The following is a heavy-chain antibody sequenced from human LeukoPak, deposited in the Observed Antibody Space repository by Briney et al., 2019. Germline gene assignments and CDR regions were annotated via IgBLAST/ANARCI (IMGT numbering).Heavy chain of an antibody. Sequence: TGGSLRLSCAASGFTFSNYEMNWVRQAPGKGLEWVSYISSSGATIYYADSVKGRFTISRDNAKNSLYLQMNSLRAEDTAVYYCAIPGDRSGWYYAFDIWGQGTMVTVSS. CDR3: AIPGDRSGWYYAFDI. J-gene: IGHJ3*02. CDR1: GFTFSNYE. D-gene: IGHD6-19*01. CDR2: ISSSGATI. V-gene: IGHV3-48*03.